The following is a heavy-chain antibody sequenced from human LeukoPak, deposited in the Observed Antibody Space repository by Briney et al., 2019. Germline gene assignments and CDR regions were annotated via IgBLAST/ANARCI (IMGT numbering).Heavy chain of an antibody. Sequence: SETLSLTCAVYGGSFSGYYWSWIRQPPGKGLEWIGEINHSGSTNYNPSLKSRVTISVDTSKNQFSLKLSSVTAADTAVYYCARVSSSWPGQYYFDYWGQGTLVTVSS. CDR2: INHSGST. V-gene: IGHV4-34*01. CDR1: GGSFSGYY. J-gene: IGHJ4*02. D-gene: IGHD6-13*01. CDR3: ARVSSSWPGQYYFDY.